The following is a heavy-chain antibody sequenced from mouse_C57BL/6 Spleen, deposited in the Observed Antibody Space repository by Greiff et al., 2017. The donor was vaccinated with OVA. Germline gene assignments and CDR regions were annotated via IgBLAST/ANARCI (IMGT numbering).Heavy chain of an antibody. CDR2: ISSGGDYI. D-gene: IGHD2-1*01. CDR3: TRDYGNYYFDY. V-gene: IGHV5-9-1*02. J-gene: IGHJ2*01. CDR1: GFTFSSYA. Sequence: DVQLVESGEGLVKPGGSLKLSCAASGFTFSSYAMSWVRQTPEKRLEWVAYISSGGDYIYYADTVKGRFTISRDNARNTLYLQMSSLKSEDTAMYYCTRDYGNYYFDYWGQGTTLTVSS.